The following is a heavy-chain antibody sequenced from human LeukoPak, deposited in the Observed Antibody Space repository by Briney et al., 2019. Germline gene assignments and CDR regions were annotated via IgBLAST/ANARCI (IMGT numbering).Heavy chain of an antibody. CDR2: VYTSGST. Sequence: SETLSLTCAVSGGSLSSYYWSWIRQPAGKGLEWIGRVYTSGSTNYNPSLKSRVTMSIDTSKNQFSLEVSSVTAADTAVYYCARAPGYCSTTSCEYYYYMDVWGKGTTVTVSS. V-gene: IGHV4-4*07. J-gene: IGHJ6*03. CDR1: GGSLSSYY. CDR3: ARAPGYCSTTSCEYYYYMDV. D-gene: IGHD2-2*01.